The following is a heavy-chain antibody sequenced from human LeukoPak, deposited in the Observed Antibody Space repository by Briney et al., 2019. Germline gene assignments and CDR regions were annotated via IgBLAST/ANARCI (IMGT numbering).Heavy chain of an antibody. CDR2: ISSSGSTI. D-gene: IGHD3-22*01. J-gene: IGHJ4*02. Sequence: GGSLRLSCAASGFTFSSYEMNWVRQAPGKGLEWVSYISSSGSTIYYADSVKGRFTISGDNAKNSLYLQMNSLRAEDTAVYYCARDGFTTLDYWGQGTLVTVSS. V-gene: IGHV3-48*03. CDR3: ARDGFTTLDY. CDR1: GFTFSSYE.